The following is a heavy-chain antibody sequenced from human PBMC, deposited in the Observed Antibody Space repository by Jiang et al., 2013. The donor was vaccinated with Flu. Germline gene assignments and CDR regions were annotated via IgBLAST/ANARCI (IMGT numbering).Heavy chain of an antibody. J-gene: IGHJ6*04. CDR2: TYYRSKWYN. CDR1: GDSVSSNSAA. V-gene: IGHV6-1*01. D-gene: IGHD3-3*01. Sequence: QTLSLTCAFSGDSVSSNSAAWNWIRQSPSRGLEWLGRTYYRSKWYNDYAVSVKSRITINPDTSKNQFSLQLNSVTPEDTAVYYCARDKGNYEKYYYYGMDVWGKGTTVTVSS. CDR3: ARDKGNYEKYYYYGMDV.